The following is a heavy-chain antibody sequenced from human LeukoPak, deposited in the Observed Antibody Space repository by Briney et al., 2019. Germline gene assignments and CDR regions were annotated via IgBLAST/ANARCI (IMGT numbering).Heavy chain of an antibody. V-gene: IGHV1-69*04. D-gene: IGHD1-1*01. Sequence: SVKVSCKASGGTFISYAISWVRQAPGQGREWRGRIIPILSIANYAQKFQGRVTITADKSTSTAYMELSSLRSEDTAVYYCARRGRASTDAFDIWGQGTMVTVSS. CDR1: GGTFISYA. CDR2: IIPILSIA. J-gene: IGHJ3*02. CDR3: ARRGRASTDAFDI.